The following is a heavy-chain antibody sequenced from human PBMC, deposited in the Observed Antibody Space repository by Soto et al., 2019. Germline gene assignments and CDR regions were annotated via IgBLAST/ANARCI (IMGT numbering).Heavy chain of an antibody. J-gene: IGHJ4*02. Sequence: KVSCKASGDTFTSSGISWVRQAPGQGLEWMGWISAYNGNTNYAQKLQGRVTMTTDTSTSTAYMELRSLRSDDTAVYYCARARESYVDYWGQPTLVTVSS. CDR3: ARARESYVDY. V-gene: IGHV1-18*01. CDR1: GDTFTSSG. CDR2: ISAYNGNT.